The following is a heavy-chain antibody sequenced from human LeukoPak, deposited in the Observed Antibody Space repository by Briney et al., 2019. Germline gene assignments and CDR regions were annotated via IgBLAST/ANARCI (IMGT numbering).Heavy chain of an antibody. CDR2: FDPEDGET. J-gene: IGHJ4*02. D-gene: IGHD6-13*01. CDR1: GYTLTELS. CDR3: ATGLLRSSSWYYFDY. V-gene: IGHV1-24*01. Sequence: ASVKVSCKVSGYTLTELSMHWVRQAPGKGLEWMGGFDPEDGETIYAQKFQGRVTMTEDTSTDTAYMELSSLRSEDTAVYYCATGLLRSSSWYYFDYWGQGTLVTVSS.